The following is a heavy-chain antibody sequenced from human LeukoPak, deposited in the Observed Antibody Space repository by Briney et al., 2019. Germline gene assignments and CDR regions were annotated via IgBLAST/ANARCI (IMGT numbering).Heavy chain of an antibody. V-gene: IGHV3-74*01. J-gene: IGHJ4*02. Sequence: GGSLRLSCAASGFTLSSYWMYWVRQAPGKGLVCVSRINSDGSITNYADSVKGRFTISRDNAKNTLYLQMNSLRAEDTAVYYCAGVGGARVYWGQGTLVTVSS. CDR3: AGVGGARVY. CDR1: GFTLSSYW. CDR2: INSDGSIT. D-gene: IGHD1-26*01.